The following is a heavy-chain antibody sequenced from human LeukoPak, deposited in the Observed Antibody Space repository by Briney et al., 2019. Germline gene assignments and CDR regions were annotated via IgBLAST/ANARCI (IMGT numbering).Heavy chain of an antibody. CDR3: ARYRTNGLFDY. V-gene: IGHV3-30-3*01. CDR1: GFTFSSYA. D-gene: IGHD1-14*01. CDR2: ISYDGSNK. J-gene: IGHJ4*02. Sequence: RSLRLSCAASGFTFSSYAMHWVRQAPGKGLEWVAVISYDGSNKYYADSVKGRFTISRDNSKNTLYLQMNSLRAEDTAVYYCARYRTNGLFDYWGQGTLVTVSS.